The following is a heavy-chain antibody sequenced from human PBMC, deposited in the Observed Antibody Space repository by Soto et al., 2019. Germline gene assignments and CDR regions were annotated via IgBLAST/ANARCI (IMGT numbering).Heavy chain of an antibody. J-gene: IGHJ4*02. CDR2: IWSDGNNK. V-gene: IGHV3-33*01. D-gene: IGHD4-4*01. CDR3: ARASQLTTVTTFDF. Sequence: AGGSLRLSCVVSGFTFSTYGMHWVRQAPGKGLEWVAVIWSDGNNKYYADSVKGRFTISRDNSKNTLYLQMNSLRADDTAVFYCARASQLTTVTTFDFWGQGALVTVSS. CDR1: GFTFSTYG.